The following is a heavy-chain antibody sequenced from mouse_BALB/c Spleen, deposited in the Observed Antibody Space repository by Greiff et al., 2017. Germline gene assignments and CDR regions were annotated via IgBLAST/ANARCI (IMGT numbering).Heavy chain of an antibody. CDR1: GYTFSSYW. CDR3: ARNEYGNYLAWFAY. V-gene: IGHV1-9*01. CDR2: ILPGSGST. J-gene: IGHJ3*01. D-gene: IGHD2-10*02. Sequence: VQLQQSGAELMKPGASVKISCKATGYTFSSYWIEWVKQRPGHGLEWIGEILPGSGSTNYNEKFKGKATFTADTSSNTAYMQLSSLTSEDSAVYYCARNEYGNYLAWFAYWGQGTLVTVSA.